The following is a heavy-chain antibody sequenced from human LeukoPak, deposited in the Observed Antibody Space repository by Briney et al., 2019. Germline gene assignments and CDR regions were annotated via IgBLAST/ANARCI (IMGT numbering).Heavy chain of an antibody. CDR2: IYYSGTT. V-gene: IGHV4-39*01. CDR3: ARLNYYTLSGYYFDY. Sequence: SGPALVKPTQTLTLTCTFSGFSLSTTGMCVSWIRQPPGKGLEWVGSIYYSGTTYYNPSLKSRVSISVDTSKNQLSLKLSSVTAADTAVYYCARLNYYTLSGYYFDYWGQGTLVTVSS. CDR1: GFSLSTTGMC. J-gene: IGHJ4*02. D-gene: IGHD3-22*01.